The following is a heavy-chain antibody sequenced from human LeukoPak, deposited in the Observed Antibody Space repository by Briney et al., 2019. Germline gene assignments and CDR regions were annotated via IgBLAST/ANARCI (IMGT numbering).Heavy chain of an antibody. Sequence: ASVKVSCTASGYTFTSYGISWVRQAPGHGLEWMGWISAYNGNTNYAQKLQGRVTMTTDTSTSTAYMELRSLRSDDTAVYYCARESSGWYGRWFDPWGQGTLVTVSS. CDR2: ISAYNGNT. CDR3: ARESSGWYGRWFDP. D-gene: IGHD6-19*01. V-gene: IGHV1-18*01. J-gene: IGHJ5*02. CDR1: GYTFTSYG.